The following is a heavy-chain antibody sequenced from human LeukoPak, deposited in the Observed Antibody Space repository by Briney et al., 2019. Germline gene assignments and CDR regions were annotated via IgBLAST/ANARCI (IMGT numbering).Heavy chain of an antibody. J-gene: IGHJ6*03. CDR2: ISPNTGDT. V-gene: IGHV1-2*02. Sequence: ASVKVSCKTSGYTFYDYQIHWVRQAPGQGPEWMGWISPNTGDTKFTQKFQGRVTMTRDTFASTAYMELRSLRSDDTAVYYCAKTRSYYYYMDVWGKGTTVTVSS. CDR1: GYTFYDYQ. CDR3: AKTRSYYYYMDV.